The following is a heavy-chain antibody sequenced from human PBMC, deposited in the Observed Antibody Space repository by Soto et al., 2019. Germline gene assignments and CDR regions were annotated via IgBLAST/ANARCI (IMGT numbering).Heavy chain of an antibody. Sequence: SQTLSLTCAMSGDSVSSNTAAWNWIRSSPSRGLEWLGRTYYRSNWRHDYAVSVKSRITVKPDTSKNHFSLQLNSVTPDDTAVYYCARGVAGSGFALWGQGTLFTVYS. V-gene: IGHV6-1*01. CDR2: TYYRSNWRH. D-gene: IGHD6-19*01. CDR3: ARGVAGSGFAL. CDR1: GDSVSSNTAA. J-gene: IGHJ4*02.